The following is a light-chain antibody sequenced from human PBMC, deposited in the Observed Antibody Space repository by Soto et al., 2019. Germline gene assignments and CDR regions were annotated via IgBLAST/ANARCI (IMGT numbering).Light chain of an antibody. CDR1: QSVSSD. V-gene: IGKV3D-20*02. CDR2: GAS. J-gene: IGKJ1*01. Sequence: EIVLTQSPGTLSLSLGERATLSCRASQSVSSDCFAWYQQKPGQAPRLLIYGASTRATGIPARFSGSGSGTEFTLTISSLEPEDFAVYYCQQRGNWPPTWTFGQGTKVAIK. CDR3: QQRGNWPPTWT.